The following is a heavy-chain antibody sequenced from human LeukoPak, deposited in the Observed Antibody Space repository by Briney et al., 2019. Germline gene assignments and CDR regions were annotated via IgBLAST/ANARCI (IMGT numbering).Heavy chain of an antibody. CDR1: GFTVSSNY. CDR3: ARGMSCDSSGYYYMDV. Sequence: GGSLRLSCAASGFTVSSNYMSWVRQAPGKGLEWVSVIYSGGSTYYADSVKGRFTISRDNSKNTLYLQMNSLRAEDTAVYYCARGMSCDSSGYYYMDVWGKGTTVTVSS. D-gene: IGHD3-22*01. CDR2: IYSGGST. J-gene: IGHJ6*03. V-gene: IGHV3-53*01.